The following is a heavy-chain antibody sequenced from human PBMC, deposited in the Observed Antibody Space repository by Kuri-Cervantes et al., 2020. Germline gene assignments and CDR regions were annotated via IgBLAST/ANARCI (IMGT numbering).Heavy chain of an antibody. V-gene: IGHV1-18*01. CDR1: GYTFTSYG. CDR2: ISAYNGNT. Sequence: ASVKVSCKASGYTFTSYGISWVRQAPGQGLEWMGWISAYNGNTNYAQKFQGRVTMTRDTSISTTYMELSRLRSDDTAVYYCAKAVDIVVVPALGYGMDVWGQGTTVTFSS. D-gene: IGHD2-2*01. J-gene: IGHJ6*02. CDR3: AKAVDIVVVPALGYGMDV.